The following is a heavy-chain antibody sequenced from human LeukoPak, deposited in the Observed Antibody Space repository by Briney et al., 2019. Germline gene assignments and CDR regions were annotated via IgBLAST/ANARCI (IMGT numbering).Heavy chain of an antibody. CDR1: GFTFSSYG. V-gene: IGHV3-30*18. CDR3: AKDSLFGY. CDR2: ISYDGSNK. Sequence: RGSLRLSCAASGFTFSSYGMHWVRQAPGKGLEWVAVISYDGSNKYYADSVKGRFTISRDNSKNTLYLQMNSLRAEDTAVYYCAKDSLFGYWGQGTLVTVSS. J-gene: IGHJ4*02.